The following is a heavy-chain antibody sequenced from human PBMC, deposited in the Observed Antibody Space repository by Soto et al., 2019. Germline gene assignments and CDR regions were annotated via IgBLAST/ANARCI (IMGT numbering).Heavy chain of an antibody. CDR3: ARIVGATTDWFDP. CDR1: GGTFSSYA. J-gene: IGHJ5*02. V-gene: IGHV1-69*06. CDR2: IIPIFGTA. D-gene: IGHD1-26*01. Sequence: ASVKVSCKASGGTFSSYAISWVRQAPGQGLEWMGGIIPIFGTANYAQKFQGRVTITADKSTSTAYMELSSLRSEDTAVYYCARIVGATTDWFDPWGQGTLVTVYS.